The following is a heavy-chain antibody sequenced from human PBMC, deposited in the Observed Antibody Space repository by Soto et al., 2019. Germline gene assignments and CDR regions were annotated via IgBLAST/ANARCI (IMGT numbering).Heavy chain of an antibody. Sequence: ASVKVSCKASGYTFTSYAMHWVRQAPGQRLEWMGWINAGSGNTKYSQKFQGRVTITRDTSASTAYMELRRLRSEDTEVYYCARSRGYSYYFYVMYVLVQGSTVTFSS. CDR1: GYTFTSYA. V-gene: IGHV1-3*01. J-gene: IGHJ6*02. D-gene: IGHD3-22*01. CDR3: ARSRGYSYYFYVMYV. CDR2: INAGSGNT.